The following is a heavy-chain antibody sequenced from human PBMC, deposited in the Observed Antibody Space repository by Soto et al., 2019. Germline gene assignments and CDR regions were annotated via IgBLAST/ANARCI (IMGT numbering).Heavy chain of an antibody. D-gene: IGHD3-3*01. CDR1: GYTFSSYG. CDR2: ISGYNGNT. V-gene: IGHV1-18*01. CDR3: ARDWDRITIFGVVIPLDY. Sequence: QVQLVQSGAEVKKPGASVKVSCKTSGYTFSSYGISWVRQAPGQGLEWMGWISGYNGNTNYAQKLQGRVTMTTDTSTITAYMELRSLRSDDTAVYYCARDWDRITIFGVVIPLDYWGQGTLVTVSS. J-gene: IGHJ4*02.